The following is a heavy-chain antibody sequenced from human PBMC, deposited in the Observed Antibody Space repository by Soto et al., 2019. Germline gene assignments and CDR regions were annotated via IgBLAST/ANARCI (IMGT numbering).Heavy chain of an antibody. CDR1: GFTFSSYS. J-gene: IGHJ4*02. D-gene: IGHD3-9*01. CDR3: ARAESYDILTGYSNFDY. V-gene: IGHV3-21*01. CDR2: ISSSSSYI. Sequence: PGGSLRLSRAASGFTFSSYSMNWVRQAPGKGLEWVSSISSSSSYIYYADSVKGRFTISRDNAKNSLYLQMNSLRAEDTAVYYCARAESYDILTGYSNFDYWGQGTLVTVSS.